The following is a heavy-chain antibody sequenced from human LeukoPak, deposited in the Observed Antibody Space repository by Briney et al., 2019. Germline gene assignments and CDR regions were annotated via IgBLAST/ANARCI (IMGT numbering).Heavy chain of an antibody. CDR1: GYTFTSYG. J-gene: IGHJ5*02. CDR3: ARAALYPMIVVVTANWFDP. Sequence: ASVKVSCKASGYTFTSYGISWVRQAPGQGLEWMGWISAYNGNTNYEQKLQGRVTMTTDTSTSTAYMELRSLRSDDTAVYYCARAALYPMIVVVTANWFDPWGQGTLVTVSS. CDR2: ISAYNGNT. D-gene: IGHD3-22*01. V-gene: IGHV1-18*01.